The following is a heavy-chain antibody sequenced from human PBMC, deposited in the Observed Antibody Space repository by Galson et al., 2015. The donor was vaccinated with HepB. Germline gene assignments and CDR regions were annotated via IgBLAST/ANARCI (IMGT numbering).Heavy chain of an antibody. CDR1: GFIFTAYS. Sequence: SLRLSCAASGFIFTAYSMHWVRQAPGKGPEWVGYISKDGDRQSSADSVKGRFTISRDNSKNTLYLQMDSLTNEDAAFYYCARAFTGGGYTFRPLDHWGQGTLVTVSS. J-gene: IGHJ4*02. V-gene: IGHV3-30-3*01. CDR3: ARAFTGGGYTFRPLDH. CDR2: ISKDGDRQ. D-gene: IGHD5-18*01.